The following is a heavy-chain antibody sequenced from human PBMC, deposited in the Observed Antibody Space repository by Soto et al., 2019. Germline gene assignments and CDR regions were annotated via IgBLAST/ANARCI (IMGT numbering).Heavy chain of an antibody. CDR1: GYSISSGYY. D-gene: IGHD3-3*01. CDR2: IYHSGST. CDR3: ARVGYDFWSGYYTSYFDY. V-gene: IGHV4-38-2*01. Sequence: LSLTCAVSGYSISSGYYWGWIRQPPGKGLEWIGSIYHSGSTYYNPSLKSRVTISVDTSKNQFSLKLSSVTAADTAVYYCARVGYDFWSGYYTSYFDYWGQGTPVTVSS. J-gene: IGHJ4*02.